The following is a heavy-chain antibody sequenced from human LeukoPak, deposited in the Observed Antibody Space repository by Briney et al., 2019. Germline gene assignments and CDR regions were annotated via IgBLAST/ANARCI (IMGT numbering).Heavy chain of an antibody. V-gene: IGHV3-7*01. CDR1: GFTLSSYW. J-gene: IGHJ4*02. CDR3: VRDGRNGWHFDY. Sequence: PGGSLRLSCTATGFTLSSYWMSWVRQAPGKGLEWVANTKGDESEKYYLDSVNGRFTISRNNAESSMSLQMNNLRAEDTAVYYCVRDGRNGWHFDYWGQGIPVTVSS. CDR2: TKGDESEK. D-gene: IGHD6-25*01.